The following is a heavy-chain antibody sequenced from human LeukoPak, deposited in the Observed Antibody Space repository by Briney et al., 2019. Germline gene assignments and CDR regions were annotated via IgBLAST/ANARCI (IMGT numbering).Heavy chain of an antibody. V-gene: IGHV3-23*01. CDR1: GFTFSSYA. J-gene: IGHJ4*02. Sequence: PGGSLRLSCAASGFTFSSYAMSWVRQAPGKGLEWVSAISGSGGSTYYAVSVKGRFTISRDNSKNTLYLQMNSLRAEDTAVYYCSKKLPGWGWFGEFGGWGQGTLVTVSS. D-gene: IGHD3-10*01. CDR3: SKKLPGWGWFGEFGG. CDR2: ISGSGGST.